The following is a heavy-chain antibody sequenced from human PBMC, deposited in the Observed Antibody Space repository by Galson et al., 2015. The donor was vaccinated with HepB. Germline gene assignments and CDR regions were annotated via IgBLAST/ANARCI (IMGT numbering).Heavy chain of an antibody. CDR1: GFTFSYYA. CDR3: AKVFPEKVEGWYRQALYYFDS. CDR2: ITPSGDNT. Sequence: SLRLSCAASGFTFSYYAMSWVRQAPGKGLEWISAITPSGDNTYSADSMKGRFTISRDNSRNTLFLQMNSLRADDTAIYFCAKVFPEKVEGWYRQALYYFDSWGQGTRVTVSS. D-gene: IGHD6-19*01. J-gene: IGHJ4*02. V-gene: IGHV3-23*01.